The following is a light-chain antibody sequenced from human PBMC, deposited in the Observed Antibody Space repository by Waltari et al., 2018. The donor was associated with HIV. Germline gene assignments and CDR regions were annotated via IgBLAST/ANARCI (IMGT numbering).Light chain of an antibody. CDR3: QSYDISLSAYVV. V-gene: IGLV1-40*01. J-gene: IGLJ2*01. Sequence: QSVLTQPPSVSGAPGQRVTISCTGTSSNIGAGYDVHWYQPLPGPAPQLLIYAAVPLPTWVPDAFSVTKSATSASLAITGRQAEDEAGYFCQSYDISLSAYVVFGGGTKLTVL. CDR1: SSNIGAGYD. CDR2: AAV.